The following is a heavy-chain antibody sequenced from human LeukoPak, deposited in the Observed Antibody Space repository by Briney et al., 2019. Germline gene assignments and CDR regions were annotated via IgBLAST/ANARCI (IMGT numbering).Heavy chain of an antibody. CDR1: GGSFSDYY. V-gene: IGHV4-34*01. CDR3: ARRVTTGTNWFDP. Sequence: SETLSLTCAVYGGSFSDYYWSWIRQPPGKGLEWIGEINHSGSTNYNPSLKSRVTISVDTSKNQFSLKLSSVTAADTAVYYCARRVTTGTNWFDPWGQGTLVTVSS. CDR2: INHSGST. D-gene: IGHD4-17*01. J-gene: IGHJ5*02.